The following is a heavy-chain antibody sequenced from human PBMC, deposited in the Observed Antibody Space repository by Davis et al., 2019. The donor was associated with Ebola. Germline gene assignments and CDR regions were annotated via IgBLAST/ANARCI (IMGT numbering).Heavy chain of an antibody. CDR1: GVSISGYY. CDR2: IYHSGTT. CDR3: ARVPTVDWYFDL. Sequence: SETLSLTCTVSGVSISGYYWTWIRQSPGKGLEWIGYIYHSGTTNYNPSLKSRVTISIDTSKNRFSLRLTSVTAADTAVYYCARVPTVDWYFDLWGRGTLVTVSS. V-gene: IGHV4-59*01. J-gene: IGHJ2*01. D-gene: IGHD4-23*01.